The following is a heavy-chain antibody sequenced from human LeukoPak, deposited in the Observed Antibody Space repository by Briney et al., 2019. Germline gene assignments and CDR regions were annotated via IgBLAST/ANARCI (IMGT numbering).Heavy chain of an antibody. CDR3: AEKEYGGSPYYYMDV. CDR1: GYTFTSYG. CDR2: ISAYNGNT. Sequence: GASVKVSCKASGYTFTSYGISWVRQAPGQGLEWMGWISAYNGNTNYAQKLQGRVTMTTDTSTSTAYMELSSLRSEDTAVYYCAEKEYGGSPYYYMDVWGKGTTVTVSS. J-gene: IGHJ6*03. D-gene: IGHD4-23*01. V-gene: IGHV1-18*01.